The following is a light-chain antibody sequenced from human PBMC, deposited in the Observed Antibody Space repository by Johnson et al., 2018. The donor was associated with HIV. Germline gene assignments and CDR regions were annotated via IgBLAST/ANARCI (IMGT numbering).Light chain of an antibody. CDR1: SSNIGNNY. Sequence: QSVLTQPPSVSAAPGQKVTISCSGSSSNIGNNYVSWYQQVPGTAPKLLIYENNKRPSGIPDRFSGSKSGTSAALGITGLQTGDEADYYCGTWDSSLSPGGVFGTGTKVTV. CDR2: ENN. CDR3: GTWDSSLSPGGV. V-gene: IGLV1-51*02. J-gene: IGLJ1*01.